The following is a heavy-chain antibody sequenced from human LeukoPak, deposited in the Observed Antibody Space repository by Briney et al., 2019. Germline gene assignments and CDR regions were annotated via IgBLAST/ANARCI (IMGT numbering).Heavy chain of an antibody. V-gene: IGHV3-7*01. J-gene: IGHJ4*02. Sequence: GGSLRLSCVASEFTLSYYWMSWVRQAPGKGLEWVANINEDGSQRTYMDSVKGRFTVSRDNARNSLFLQLNSLRAEDTAVYYCARDNREQQLVPPTFDYWGQGTLVTVSS. CDR1: EFTLSYYW. CDR3: ARDNREQQLVPPTFDY. CDR2: INEDGSQR. D-gene: IGHD6-13*01.